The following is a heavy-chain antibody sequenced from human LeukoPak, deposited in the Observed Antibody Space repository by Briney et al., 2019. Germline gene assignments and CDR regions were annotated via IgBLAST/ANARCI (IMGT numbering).Heavy chain of an antibody. D-gene: IGHD3-3*01. CDR2: IKSKADGETI. CDR1: GLDFNKAW. J-gene: IGHJ1*01. Sequence: KPGGSLRLSCTVSGLDFNKAWFSWVRQVPGKGLEWVARIKSKADGETIDYAAPVRGRFTISRDDSQNTLYLEMKSLKTDDTGVYYCTTGGGVLRFLGGQGSLVTVSS. CDR3: TTGGGVLRFL. V-gene: IGHV3-15*01.